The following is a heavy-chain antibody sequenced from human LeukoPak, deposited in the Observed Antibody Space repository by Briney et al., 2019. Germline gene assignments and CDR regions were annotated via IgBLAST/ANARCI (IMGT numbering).Heavy chain of an antibody. CDR3: AKKPRVGATGD. V-gene: IGHV3-23*01. D-gene: IGHD1-26*01. J-gene: IGHJ4*02. CDR2: ISGSGGST. Sequence: GGPLRLSCAPSGFTFSRYDISCVPRAPGKGREGVSAISGSGGSTYYADSVKGRFTISRDNSKKTLYLQMNSLRAEDTAVYYCAKKPRVGATGDWGQGTLVTVSS. CDR1: GFTFSRYD.